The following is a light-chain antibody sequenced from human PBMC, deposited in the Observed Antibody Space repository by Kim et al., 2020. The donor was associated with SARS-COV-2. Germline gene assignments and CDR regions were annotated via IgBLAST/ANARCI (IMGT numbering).Light chain of an antibody. CDR2: GSN. V-gene: IGLV3-19*01. J-gene: IGLJ3*02. CDR1: SLRSYY. Sequence: SSELTQDPVVSVALGQTVRITCQGDSLRSYYATWYQQKPRQAPVLVIYGSNNRPSGIPDRCSGSASGNTASLTISGTQAEDEADFYCQSRDSGGRVMFGGGTKLTVL. CDR3: QSRDSGGRVM.